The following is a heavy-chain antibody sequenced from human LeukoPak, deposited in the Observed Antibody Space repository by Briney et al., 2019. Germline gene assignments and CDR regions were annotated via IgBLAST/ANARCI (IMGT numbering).Heavy chain of an antibody. CDR2: ISGRGGST. CDR3: AKDPYSSSPNLIFDY. Sequence: QPGGSLRLSCAASGFTFSSYAMSWVRQAPGKGLGWVLAISGRGGSTYYAYSVEGRFTISRDNSKNTLYLQMNTLRAEDTAVYYCAKDPYSSSPNLIFDYWGQGTLVTVSS. J-gene: IGHJ4*02. D-gene: IGHD6-6*01. CDR1: GFTFSSYA. V-gene: IGHV3-23*01.